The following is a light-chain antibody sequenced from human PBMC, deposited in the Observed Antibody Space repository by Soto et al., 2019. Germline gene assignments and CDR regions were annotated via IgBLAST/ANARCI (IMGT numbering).Light chain of an antibody. CDR1: TRDVGNHRF. V-gene: IGLV2-14*01. Sequence: QSALTQPASVSGSPGQSITMSCTGSTRDVGNHRFISWYQQHPGKAPKLLLYEVSNRPSEISHRFSGSKSGNTASLTISGLQAEDEADYYCSSYTGTSIVFGTGTKLTVL. CDR2: EVS. CDR3: SSYTGTSIV. J-gene: IGLJ1*01.